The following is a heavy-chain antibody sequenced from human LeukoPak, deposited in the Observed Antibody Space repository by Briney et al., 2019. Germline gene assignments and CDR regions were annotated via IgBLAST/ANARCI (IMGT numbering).Heavy chain of an antibody. Sequence: GGSLRLSCAASGFTFDDYGMSWVRQAPGKGLEWVSGINWNGGSTGYADSVKGRFTISRDNAKHSLYLQMNSLRAEDTALYYCARGITIFGVVNPGGNYYYMDVWGKGTTVTVSS. CDR2: INWNGGST. J-gene: IGHJ6*03. D-gene: IGHD3-3*01. V-gene: IGHV3-20*04. CDR3: ARGITIFGVVNPGGNYYYMDV. CDR1: GFTFDDYG.